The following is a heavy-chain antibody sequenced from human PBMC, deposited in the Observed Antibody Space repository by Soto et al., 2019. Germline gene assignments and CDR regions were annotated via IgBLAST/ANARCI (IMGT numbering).Heavy chain of an antibody. D-gene: IGHD3-16*02. V-gene: IGHV4-39*01. CDR3: ARLELIDMITFGGVIAINWFDP. J-gene: IGHJ5*02. Sequence: QLQLQESGPGLVKPSETLSLTCTVSGGSISSSSYYWGWIRQPPGKGLEWIGSIYYSGSTYYNPSLKSRVTISVDTSKNQFSLKLSSVTAADTAVYYCARLELIDMITFGGVIAINWFDPWGQGTLVTVSS. CDR2: IYYSGST. CDR1: GGSISSSSYY.